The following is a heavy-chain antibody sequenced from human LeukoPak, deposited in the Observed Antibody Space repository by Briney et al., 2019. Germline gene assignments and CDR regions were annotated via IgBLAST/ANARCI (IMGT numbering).Heavy chain of an antibody. D-gene: IGHD2-2*01. Sequence: SQTLSPTCAISGDSVSSNSAAWNWIRQSPSRGLEWLGRTYYRSKWYNDYAVSVKSRITINPDTSKNQFSLQLNSVTPEDTAVYYCAREDIVVVPAATYYYGMDVWGRGTTVTVSS. CDR2: TYYRSKWYN. V-gene: IGHV6-1*01. CDR3: AREDIVVVPAATYYYGMDV. CDR1: GDSVSSNSAA. J-gene: IGHJ6*02.